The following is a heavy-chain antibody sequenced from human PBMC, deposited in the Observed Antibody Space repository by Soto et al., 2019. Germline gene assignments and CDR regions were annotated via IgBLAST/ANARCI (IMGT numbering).Heavy chain of an antibody. CDR3: ARGGVGTVTERYFDL. J-gene: IGHJ2*01. Sequence: SVKVSCKASGGTFSSYAISWVRQAPGQGLEWMGGIIPIFGTANYAQKFQGRVTITADESTSTAYMELSSLRSEDTAVYYCARGGVGTVTERYFDLWGRGXLVTVYS. V-gene: IGHV1-69*13. D-gene: IGHD4-17*01. CDR2: IIPIFGTA. CDR1: GGTFSSYA.